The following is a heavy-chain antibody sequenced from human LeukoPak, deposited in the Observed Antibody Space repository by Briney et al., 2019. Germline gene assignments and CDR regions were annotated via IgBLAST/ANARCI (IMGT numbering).Heavy chain of an antibody. CDR1: GFTVSSNY. J-gene: IGHJ4*02. CDR2: IYSGGTT. CDR3: ARDSTTVTTDY. Sequence: GGSLRLSCTASGFTVSSNYMSWVRQAPGKGLEWVSVIYSGGTTYHADSVKGRFTISRDNSKNTLYLQMNSLRAEDTAVYYCARDSTTVTTDYWGQGTLVTVSS. V-gene: IGHV3-66*02. D-gene: IGHD4-17*01.